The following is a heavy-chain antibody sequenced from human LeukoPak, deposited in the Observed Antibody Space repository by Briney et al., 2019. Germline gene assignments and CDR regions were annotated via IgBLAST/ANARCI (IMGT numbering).Heavy chain of an antibody. Sequence: GGSLRLSCAASGFTPSSHSMNWVRQAPGKGLEWVSSVSTSSSYIYYADAVKGRFTISGDNAKDSLYLQINSLRAEDTAVYYCARVGLDRRGYSGYEAFDYWGQGTLVTVSS. CDR2: VSTSSSYI. CDR3: ARVGLDRRGYSGYEAFDY. CDR1: GFTPSSHS. V-gene: IGHV3-21*01. D-gene: IGHD5-12*01. J-gene: IGHJ4*02.